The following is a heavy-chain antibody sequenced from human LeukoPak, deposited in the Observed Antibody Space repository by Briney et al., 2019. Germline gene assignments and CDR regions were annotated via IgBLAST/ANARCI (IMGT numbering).Heavy chain of an antibody. V-gene: IGHV3-23*01. CDR2: ISGSGGST. CDR3: AKTTGYSSGWSTYPFDY. Sequence: GGSLTLSCAASGFTFSSYAMSWVRQAPGKGLEWVSAISGSGGSTYYADSVKGRFTISRDNPKNTLYLQMNSLRAVDTAVYYCAKTTGYSSGWSTYPFDYWGQGTLVTVSS. CDR1: GFTFSSYA. D-gene: IGHD6-19*01. J-gene: IGHJ4*02.